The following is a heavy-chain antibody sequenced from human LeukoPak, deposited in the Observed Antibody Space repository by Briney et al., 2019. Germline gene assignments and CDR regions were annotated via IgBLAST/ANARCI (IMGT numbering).Heavy chain of an antibody. CDR2: IYYSGST. J-gene: IGHJ4*02. D-gene: IGHD5-24*01. CDR3: ARRGDGYNPFDY. CDR1: GGSISSYY. Sequence: PSETLSLTCTVSGGSISSYYWSWIRQPPGKGLKWIGYIYYSGSTNYNPSLKGRVTLSVDTSKNQFSLKLSSVTAADTAVYYCARRGDGYNPFDYWGQGTLVTVSS. V-gene: IGHV4-59*08.